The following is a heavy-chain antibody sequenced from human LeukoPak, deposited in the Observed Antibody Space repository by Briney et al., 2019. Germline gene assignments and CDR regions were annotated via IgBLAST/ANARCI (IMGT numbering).Heavy chain of an antibody. CDR3: AKGPDYGDFYFDY. D-gene: IGHD4-17*01. J-gene: IGHJ4*02. Sequence: GGSLRLSCAASGFTFSRYAMHWVRQAPGKGLQWVAVISSDGSNKYYSDSVKGRFTISRDNSKNSLYLQMNSLRAEDTAVYYCAKGPDYGDFYFDYWGQGTLVTVSS. CDR1: GFTFSRYA. CDR2: ISSDGSNK. V-gene: IGHV3-30*04.